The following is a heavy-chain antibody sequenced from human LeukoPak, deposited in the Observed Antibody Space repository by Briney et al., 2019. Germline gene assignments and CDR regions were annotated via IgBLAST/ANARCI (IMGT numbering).Heavy chain of an antibody. D-gene: IGHD1-26*01. V-gene: IGHV4-4*07. CDR1: GGCISTYY. CDR3: ARYGGSYSV. CDR2: IYINGNT. J-gene: IGHJ4*02. Sequence: PSATLSLTCTVSGGCISTYYWTWIRQPAGKGLEWIGRIYINGNTNYNPSLKSRVTMSVDTSKNQFSLKLSSVTAADTAVYYCARYGGSYSVWGQGTLVTVSS.